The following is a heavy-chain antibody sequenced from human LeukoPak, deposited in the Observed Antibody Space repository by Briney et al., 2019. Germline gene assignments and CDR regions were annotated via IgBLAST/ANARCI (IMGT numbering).Heavy chain of an antibody. Sequence: TLSLSRTVSGGSPRSYNCSSIPEPPGKGLEWVGYIYYSGSTNYNPTLRSRVTISVDTSKNQFTLKLSSVTAADTAVYYCARCGSGSNYGMDVWGQGTTVTISS. D-gene: IGHD3-22*01. V-gene: IGHV4-59*01. CDR3: ARCGSGSNYGMDV. J-gene: IGHJ6*02. CDR1: GGSPRSYN. CDR2: IYYSGST.